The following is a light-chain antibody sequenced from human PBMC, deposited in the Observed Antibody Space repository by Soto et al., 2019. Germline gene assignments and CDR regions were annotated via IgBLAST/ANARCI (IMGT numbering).Light chain of an antibody. Sequence: EVVMTQSPATLSVSPGERATVPCRASQSVSNNLAWYQQKPGLAPRLLIYGASTRATGIPARFSGSGYGTEFTLSICSLQSEDFAVYYCQQYHKWPLTFGGGTKVDIK. CDR3: QQYHKWPLT. J-gene: IGKJ4*01. CDR2: GAS. CDR1: QSVSNN. V-gene: IGKV3-15*01.